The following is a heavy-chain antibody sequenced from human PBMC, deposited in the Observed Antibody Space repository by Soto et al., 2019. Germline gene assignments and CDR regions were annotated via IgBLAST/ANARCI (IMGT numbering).Heavy chain of an antibody. CDR2: IIPIFGTA. Sequence: SVKVSCKASGGTFSSYAISWVRQAPGQGLEWMGGIIPIFGTANYAQKFQGRVTITADESTSTAYMELSSLRSEDTAVYYCASSKDCSSTSCYIGPGAFDIWGQGTMVTVSS. J-gene: IGHJ3*02. CDR3: ASSKDCSSTSCYIGPGAFDI. CDR1: GGTFSSYA. D-gene: IGHD2-2*02. V-gene: IGHV1-69*13.